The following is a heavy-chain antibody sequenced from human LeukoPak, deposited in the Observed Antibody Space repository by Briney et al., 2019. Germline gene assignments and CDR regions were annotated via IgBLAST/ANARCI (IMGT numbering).Heavy chain of an antibody. V-gene: IGHV3-30*04. J-gene: IGHJ4*02. CDR2: ISYDGSNK. CDR3: TTDREPELYFDY. Sequence: PGGSLRLTCAASGFTFSSYAMHWVRQAPGKGLEWVAVISYDGSNKYYADSVKGRFTISRDNSKNTLYLQMNSLRAEDTAVYYCTTDREPELYFDYWGQGTLVTVSS. CDR1: GFTFSSYA. D-gene: IGHD1-14*01.